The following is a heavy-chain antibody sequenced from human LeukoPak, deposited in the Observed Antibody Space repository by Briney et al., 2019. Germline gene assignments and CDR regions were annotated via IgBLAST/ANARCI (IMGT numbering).Heavy chain of an antibody. Sequence: EASVKVSCKASGGTFSSYTISWVRQAPGQGLEWMGRIIPILGIANYAQKFQGRVTITADKSTSTAYMELSSLRSADTAVYYCAECSSTSCYTGGGFDYWGQGTLVTVSS. D-gene: IGHD2-2*02. CDR3: AECSSTSCYTGGGFDY. V-gene: IGHV1-69*02. CDR1: GGTFSSYT. J-gene: IGHJ4*01. CDR2: IIPILGIA.